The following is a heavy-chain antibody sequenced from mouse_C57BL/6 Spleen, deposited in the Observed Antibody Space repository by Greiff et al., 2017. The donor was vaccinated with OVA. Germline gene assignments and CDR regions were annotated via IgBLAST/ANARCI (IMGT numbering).Heavy chain of an antibody. CDR1: GFTFSSYA. V-gene: IGHV5-4*01. D-gene: IGHD2-5*01. J-gene: IGHJ1*03. CDR3: ARGRDSYYSSYGYFDV. CDR2: ISDGGSYT. Sequence: EVQLVESGGGLVKPGGSLKLSCAASGFTFSSYAMSWVRQTPEKRLEWVATISDGGSYTYYPDNVKGRFTISRDNAKNNLYLQMSHLKSEDTAMYYCARGRDSYYSSYGYFDVWGTGTTVTVSS.